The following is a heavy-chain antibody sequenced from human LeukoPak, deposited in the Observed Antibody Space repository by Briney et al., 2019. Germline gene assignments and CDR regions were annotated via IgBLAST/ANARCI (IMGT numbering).Heavy chain of an antibody. V-gene: IGHV4-4*07. CDR2: IYSTGST. Sequence: SSETLSLTCAVSGGSMSSYYWSWIRQPAGKGLEWIGRIYSTGSTNYNPSLKSRVTMSVDTSKNQFSLRLRSVTAADTAVYYCARQIASAGTAGFDFWGQGALVTVPS. J-gene: IGHJ4*02. CDR3: ARQIASAGTAGFDF. D-gene: IGHD6-13*01. CDR1: GGSMSSYY.